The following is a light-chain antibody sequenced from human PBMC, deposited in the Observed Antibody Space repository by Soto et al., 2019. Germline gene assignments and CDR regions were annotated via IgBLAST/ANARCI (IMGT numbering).Light chain of an antibody. V-gene: IGKV1-5*03. CDR1: ESVSSW. Sequence: DIQMTQSPSTLSASVGDTVTITCRASESVSSWLSWHQQKPGKAPTRLINKASSLESGGPSRFSGSGAGTTVTPTTISLQHDDFSTYYCQHYNGDSRTFGQGTKLEIK. CDR2: KAS. CDR3: QHYNGDSRT. J-gene: IGKJ2*01.